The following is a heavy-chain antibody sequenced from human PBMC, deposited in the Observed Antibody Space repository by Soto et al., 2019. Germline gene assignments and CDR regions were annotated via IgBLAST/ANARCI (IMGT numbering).Heavy chain of an antibody. CDR1: GGSISNHY. D-gene: IGHD7-27*01. CDR3: TRANWYSEY. V-gene: IGHV4-59*11. J-gene: IGHJ4*02. Sequence: QVQLQESGPGLVKPSETLSLTCTVSGGSISNHYWSCIRQPPGKGLEWIGYIYYNGNTNYNPSLKSRVTMSVNTSKDQTSLTLSPVTAADTAVYYCTRANWYSEYWGQGTLVTVSS. CDR2: IYYNGNT.